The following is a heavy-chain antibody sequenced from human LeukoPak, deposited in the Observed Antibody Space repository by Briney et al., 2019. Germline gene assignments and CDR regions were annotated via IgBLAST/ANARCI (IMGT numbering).Heavy chain of an antibody. CDR3: ARARFSYGHYYFDY. J-gene: IGHJ4*02. Sequence: GGSLRLSCAASAFTFSTYWMSWVRQAPGKGLEWVANIKQGGSEKYYVDSVKGRFTISRDNAKDSLYLQMNSLRAEDTAVYYCARARFSYGHYYFDYWGQGTLVTVSS. CDR2: IKQGGSEK. V-gene: IGHV3-7*04. CDR1: AFTFSTYW. D-gene: IGHD5-18*01.